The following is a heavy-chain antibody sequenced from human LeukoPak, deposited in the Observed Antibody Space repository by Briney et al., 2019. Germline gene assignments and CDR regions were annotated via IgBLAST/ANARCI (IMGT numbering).Heavy chain of an antibody. CDR1: GDSISNYY. J-gene: IGHJ4*02. CDR2: IYNRGNT. V-gene: IGHV4-59*01. D-gene: IGHD1-26*01. Sequence: PSETLSLTCTVSGDSISNYYWSWIRQPPGKGLEWIGYIYNRGNTNYNPSLKSRVTISVDTTKNQFSLKLSSVTAAHPAVYYCGRASSGSYYVFDYWGQGILVTVSS. CDR3: GRASSGSYYVFDY.